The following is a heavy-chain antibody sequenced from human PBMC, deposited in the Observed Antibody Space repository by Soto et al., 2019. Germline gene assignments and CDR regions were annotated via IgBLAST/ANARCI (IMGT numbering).Heavy chain of an antibody. Sequence: QVQLVQSGAEVKKPGASVKVSCKASGYTFTSYGISWVRQAPGQGLEWMGWISDYNGNTNYAQKLQGGVTLTTDASTRTSYVELRSLSSDDTAVYYCGSGGGHTEYFQPCGQGTLVTVSS. CDR3: GSGGGHTEYFQP. J-gene: IGHJ1*01. D-gene: IGHD3-10*01. V-gene: IGHV1-18*01. CDR2: ISDYNGNT. CDR1: GYTFTSYG.